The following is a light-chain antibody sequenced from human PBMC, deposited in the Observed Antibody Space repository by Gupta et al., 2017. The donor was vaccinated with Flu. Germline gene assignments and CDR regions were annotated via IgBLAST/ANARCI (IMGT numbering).Light chain of an antibody. J-gene: IGLJ3*02. CDR1: SSDVGGYNY. CDR2: DVT. Sequence: QSVTISCTGTSSDVGGYNYVSWYQHHPGKAPKRLMYDVTKRPSGVPDRFSGSKSGNTASLTVSGLQAEDEADDYCSSYAGSKSLCGGGTKLT. V-gene: IGLV2-8*01. CDR3: SSYAGSKSL.